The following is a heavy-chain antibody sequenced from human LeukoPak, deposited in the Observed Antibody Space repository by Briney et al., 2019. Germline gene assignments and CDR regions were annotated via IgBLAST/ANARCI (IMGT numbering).Heavy chain of an antibody. CDR2: IYYSGST. J-gene: IGHJ4*02. CDR3: APGMTVAGDWVFDY. D-gene: IGHD6-19*01. CDR1: GGSIRSYY. Sequence: PSETLSLTCTVSGGSIRSYYWNWIRQPPGKGLEWIGYIYYSGSTKYNPSLKSRATISLDTSKNQFSLKLSSVTATDTAVYYSAPGMTVAGDWVFDYWGQGTLVTVSS. V-gene: IGHV4-59*01.